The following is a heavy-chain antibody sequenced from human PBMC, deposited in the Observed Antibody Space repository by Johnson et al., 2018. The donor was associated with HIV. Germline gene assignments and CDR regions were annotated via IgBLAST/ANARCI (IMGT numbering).Heavy chain of an antibody. CDR2: ISYDGSNE. Sequence: QVQLVESGGGLVQPGGSLRLSCAASGFTFSRYGMHWVRQAPGKGLEWVAVISYDGSNEYYVESVKGRFTISRDNSKNTLYLQMNSLRAEDTAVYYCARDGGIAATDAFDIWGQGTMVTVSS. V-gene: IGHV3-30*03. J-gene: IGHJ3*02. D-gene: IGHD6-13*01. CDR3: ARDGGIAATDAFDI. CDR1: GFTFSRYG.